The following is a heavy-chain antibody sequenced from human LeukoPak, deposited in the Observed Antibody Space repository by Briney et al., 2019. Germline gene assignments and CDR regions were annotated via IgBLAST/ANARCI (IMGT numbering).Heavy chain of an antibody. Sequence: ASVKVSSKTSGYTFTIYGISWVRQAPGQGLEWMGLISAYGNTNYAQNLQGRVTMTTDTSTSTAYMELRSLRSDDTAVYYCARGIIGYYFDYWGQGTLVTVSS. D-gene: IGHD2-15*01. CDR1: GYTFTIYG. CDR3: ARGIIGYYFDY. CDR2: ISAYGNT. V-gene: IGHV1-18*01. J-gene: IGHJ4*02.